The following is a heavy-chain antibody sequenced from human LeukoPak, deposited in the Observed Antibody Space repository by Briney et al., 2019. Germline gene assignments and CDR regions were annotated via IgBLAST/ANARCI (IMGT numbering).Heavy chain of an antibody. V-gene: IGHV4-34*01. D-gene: IGHD2-15*01. J-gene: IGHJ5*02. CDR1: GGSFSGYY. CDR3: ARGQRSGGSCYGSIRADRCNWFDP. Sequence: PSETLSLTCAVYGGSFSGYYWSWIRQPPGKGLEWIGEINHSGSTNYNPSLKSRVTISVDTSKNQFSLKLSSVTAADTAVYYCARGQRSGGSCYGSIRADRCNWFDPWGQGTLVTVSS. CDR2: INHSGST.